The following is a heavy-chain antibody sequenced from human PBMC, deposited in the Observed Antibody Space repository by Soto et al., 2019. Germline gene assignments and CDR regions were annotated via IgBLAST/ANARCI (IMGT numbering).Heavy chain of an antibody. J-gene: IGHJ6*02. Sequence: GGSLRLSCSASGFPFSDYTMWWVRQAPGKGLEWVSCISHKASYIHYVDPVKGRFTISRDDDQKSLILQMTGLRVDDTGVYFCAVGVADLTSPYGMDVWGRGTTVTVSS. CDR1: GFPFSDYT. V-gene: IGHV3-21*01. CDR3: AVGVADLTSPYGMDV. CDR2: ISHKASYI. D-gene: IGHD3-3*01.